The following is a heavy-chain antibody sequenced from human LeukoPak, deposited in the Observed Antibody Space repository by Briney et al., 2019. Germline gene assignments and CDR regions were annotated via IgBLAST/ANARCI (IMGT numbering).Heavy chain of an antibody. J-gene: IGHJ4*02. CDR2: INTDGSST. V-gene: IGHV3-74*01. D-gene: IGHD3-22*01. CDR1: GFTFSDYW. Sequence: QPGGSLRLSCAASGFTFSDYWMHWVRQAPGKGLVWVSRINTDGSSTSYADSVKGRFTISRDNAKNTLYLQMNSLRAEDTAVYYCARDPYYYDSSGYTGMDYWGQGTLVTVSS. CDR3: ARDPYYYDSSGYTGMDY.